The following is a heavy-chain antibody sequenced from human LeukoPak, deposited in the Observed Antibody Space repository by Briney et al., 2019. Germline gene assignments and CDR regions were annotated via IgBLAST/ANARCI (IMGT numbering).Heavy chain of an antibody. V-gene: IGHV1-18*01. CDR3: AREPSYYYGSGSYPRYYYGMDV. Sequence: ASVKVSCKASGYTFTSYVISWVRQAPGQGLEWMGWISAYNGNTNYAQKLQGRVTMTTDTSTSTAYMELRSLRSDDTAVYYCAREPSYYYGSGSYPRYYYGMDVWGQGTTVTVSS. CDR2: ISAYNGNT. D-gene: IGHD3-10*01. J-gene: IGHJ6*02. CDR1: GYTFTSYV.